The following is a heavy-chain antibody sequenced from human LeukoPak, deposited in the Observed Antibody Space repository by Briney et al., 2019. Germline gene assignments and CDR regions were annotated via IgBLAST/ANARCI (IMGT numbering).Heavy chain of an antibody. CDR2: MYYSGST. V-gene: IGHV4-30-4*07. D-gene: IGHD4-17*01. J-gene: IGHJ4*02. CDR3: VRGFDYAFYD. Sequence: PSETLSLTCAVSGVSISSGGFSWSWLRQAPGTGLEWLGFMYYSGSTHYNPSLKSRVTILVDTSKNQFFLNLSSVTAADTALYYCVRGFDYAFYDWGQGTQVTVSS. CDR1: GVSISSGGFS.